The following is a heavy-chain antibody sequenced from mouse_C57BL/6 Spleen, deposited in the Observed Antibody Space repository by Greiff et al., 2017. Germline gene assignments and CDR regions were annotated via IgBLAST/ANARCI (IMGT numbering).Heavy chain of an antibody. CDR3: ARAGNYDGYPWFAY. CDR1: GYTFTDYN. CDR2: INPNNGGT. Sequence: VHVKQSGPELVKPGASVKIPCKASGYTFTDYNMDWVKQSHGKSLEWIGDINPNNGGTIYNQKFKGKATLTVDKSSSTAYMELRSLTSEDTAVYYCARAGNYDGYPWFAYWGQGTLVTVSA. D-gene: IGHD2-3*01. V-gene: IGHV1-18*01. J-gene: IGHJ3*01.